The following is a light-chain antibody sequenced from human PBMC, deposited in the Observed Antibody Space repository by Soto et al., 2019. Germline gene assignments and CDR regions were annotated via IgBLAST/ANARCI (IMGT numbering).Light chain of an antibody. CDR3: SSYTSSSTLV. CDR1: SSDVGGYNY. J-gene: IGLJ1*01. V-gene: IGLV2-14*01. Sequence: QSVLTQPASVSGSPGQSSTISCTGTSSDVGGYNYVSWYQQYPGKAPKLMIYDVSYRPSGVSNRLSGSRSGNTASLTISGLQAADEADYYCSSYTSSSTLVFGTGTKLTVL. CDR2: DVS.